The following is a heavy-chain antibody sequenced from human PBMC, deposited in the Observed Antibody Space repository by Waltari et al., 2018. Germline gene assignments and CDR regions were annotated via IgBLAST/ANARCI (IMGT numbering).Heavy chain of an antibody. CDR1: GGSISSYY. Sequence: QVQLQESGPGLVKPSETLSLTCTVSGGSISSYYWSWIRQPAGKGLDWIGRIYTSGSTNYNPSLKSRVTISVDTSKNQFSLKLSSVTAADTAVYYCARGRYCSSTSCYRRSYYYYYYMDVWGKGTTVTISS. CDR2: IYTSGST. V-gene: IGHV4-4*07. J-gene: IGHJ6*03. D-gene: IGHD2-2*01. CDR3: ARGRYCSSTSCYRRSYYYYYYMDV.